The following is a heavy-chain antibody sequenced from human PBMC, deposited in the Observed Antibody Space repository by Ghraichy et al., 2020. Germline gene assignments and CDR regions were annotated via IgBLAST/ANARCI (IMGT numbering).Heavy chain of an antibody. CDR3: ATGLTIVGVVTPLDY. CDR2: FDREDGKR. J-gene: IGHJ4*02. V-gene: IGHV1-24*01. Sequence: ASVKVSCKVSGYTLTELSMQWVRQSPGKGLEWMGGFDREDGKRIYAQKFQGRVTMTEDTSTDTAYMELSSLGSEDTAVYYCATGLTIVGVVTPLDYWGQGTLVCVT. CDR1: GYTLTELS. D-gene: IGHD3-3*01.